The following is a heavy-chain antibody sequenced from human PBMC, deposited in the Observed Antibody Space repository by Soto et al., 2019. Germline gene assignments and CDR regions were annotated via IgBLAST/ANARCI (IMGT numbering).Heavy chain of an antibody. J-gene: IGHJ4*02. CDR2: IWYDGSNK. CDR3: ARGPEYYYGSGMDY. Sequence: QVQLVESGGGVVQPGRSLRLSCAASGFTFSSYGMHWVRQAPGKGLEWVGVIWYDGSNKYYADSVKGRFTISRDNSKNTLYLHMNGLRAEDTAVYYCARGPEYYYGSGMDYWGQGTLVTVSS. D-gene: IGHD3-10*01. CDR1: GFTFSSYG. V-gene: IGHV3-33*01.